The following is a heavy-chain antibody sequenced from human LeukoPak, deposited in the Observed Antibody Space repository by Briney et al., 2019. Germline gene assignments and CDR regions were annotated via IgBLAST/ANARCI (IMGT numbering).Heavy chain of an antibody. V-gene: IGHV3-15*01. Sequence: GGSLGFSCAASGFTFSNAWMSWVRQAPGKGLEWVGRIKSKTDGGTTDYAAPVKGRFTISRDDSKNTLYLQMNSLKTEDTAVYYCTTDREFCSSTSCYGYYYYYYMDVWGKGTTVTVSS. CDR3: TTDREFCSSTSCYGYYYYYYMDV. D-gene: IGHD2-2*01. J-gene: IGHJ6*03. CDR1: GFTFSNAW. CDR2: IKSKTDGGTT.